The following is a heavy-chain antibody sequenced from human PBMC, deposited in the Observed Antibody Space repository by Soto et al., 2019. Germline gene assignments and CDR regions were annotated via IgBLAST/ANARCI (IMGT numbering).Heavy chain of an antibody. J-gene: IGHJ4*02. D-gene: IGHD6-19*01. Sequence: GKGLEWVSAISGSGGSTYYADSVKGRFTISRDNSKNTLYLQMNSLRVDVTAVYYCAKAGGALDFWGQGTLVT. CDR2: ISGSGGST. CDR3: AKAGGALDF. V-gene: IGHV3-23*01.